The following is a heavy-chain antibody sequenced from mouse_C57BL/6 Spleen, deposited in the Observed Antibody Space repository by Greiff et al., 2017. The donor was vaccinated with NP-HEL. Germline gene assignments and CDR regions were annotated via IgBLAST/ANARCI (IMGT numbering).Heavy chain of an antibody. CDR2: INYDGSST. CDR1: GFTFSDYY. D-gene: IGHD2-5*01. J-gene: IGHJ3*01. V-gene: IGHV5-16*01. CDR3: ARGPTHYSNIWFAY. Sequence: EVQLVESEGGLVQPGSSMKLSCTASGFTFSDYYMAWVRQVPEKGLEWVANINYDGSSTYYLDSLKSRFIISRDNAKNILYLQMSSLKSEDTATYYCARGPTHYSNIWFAYWGQGTLVTVSA.